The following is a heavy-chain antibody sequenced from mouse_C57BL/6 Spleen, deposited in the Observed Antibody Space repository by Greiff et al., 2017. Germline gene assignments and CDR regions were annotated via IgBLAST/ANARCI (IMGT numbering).Heavy chain of an antibody. CDR2: IDPEDGDT. CDR1: GFNFKDYY. CDR3: THWVSSFDV. D-gene: IGHD4-1*01. Sequence: VQLQQSGAALVRPGASVKLSCTASGFNFKDYYMHWVKQRPEQGLEWIGRIDPEDGDTEYAPKFQGKATMAADTSSNTAYLQLSSLTSEDTSVYYCTHWVSSFDVWGTGTPVTVSS. V-gene: IGHV14-1*01. J-gene: IGHJ1*03.